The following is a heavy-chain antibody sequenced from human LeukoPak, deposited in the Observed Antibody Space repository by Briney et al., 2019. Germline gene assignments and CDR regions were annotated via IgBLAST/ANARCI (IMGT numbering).Heavy chain of an antibody. D-gene: IGHD3-10*02. J-gene: IGHJ4*02. V-gene: IGHV3-30*02. Sequence: GGSLRLSCVASEFTFTSYGMHWVRQAPGKGLEWVAFLRYDGSNRSYADSVKGRFTISRDNSKNTLYLQMNSLRAEDTAVYYCAKEVDLFGELYFDSWGQGTLVTVSS. CDR2: LRYDGSNR. CDR1: EFTFTSYG. CDR3: AKEVDLFGELYFDS.